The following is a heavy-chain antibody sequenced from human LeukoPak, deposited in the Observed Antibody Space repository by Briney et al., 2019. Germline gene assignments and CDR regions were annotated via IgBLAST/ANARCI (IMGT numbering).Heavy chain of an antibody. CDR3: ANNFDY. CDR1: EFTFSNYG. V-gene: IGHV3-33*06. Sequence: PGQSLRLSCAASEFTFSNYGMHWVRRAPGKGLEWVAVIWHDGSNKYYADSVKGRFTISRDNSKNTLYLQMNSLRAEDTAVYYCANNFDYWGQGTLVTVSS. CDR2: IWHDGSNK. J-gene: IGHJ4*02.